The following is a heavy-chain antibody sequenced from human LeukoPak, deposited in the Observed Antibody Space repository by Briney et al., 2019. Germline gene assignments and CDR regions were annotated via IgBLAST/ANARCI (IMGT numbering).Heavy chain of an antibody. J-gene: IGHJ6*03. Sequence: PSQTLSLACTVSGRSINPYYSSWVRQSPRNGLEWVGSIYYSGITNYNPSLKSRVTMSIDTSKKQFSLKLTSVTAADTAVYLCARGGNHYYYYMYVWGKGTRVTVSS. D-gene: IGHD4-23*01. V-gene: IGHV4-59*01. CDR2: IYYSGIT. CDR3: ARGGNHYYYYMYV. CDR1: GRSINPYY.